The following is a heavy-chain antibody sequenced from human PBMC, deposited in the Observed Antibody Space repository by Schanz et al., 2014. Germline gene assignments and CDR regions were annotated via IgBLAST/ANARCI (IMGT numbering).Heavy chain of an antibody. V-gene: IGHV4-31*02. Sequence: VQLLESGGGLVQPGGSLRLSCAASGFTFSSYAMSWVRQAPGKGLEWIGFISYSGSTYYNPSLKSRVTISVDTSKNQFSLNLSSVTAADTAVYYCARGLRPFAELSAYWGQGTLVTVSS. CDR1: GFTFSSYA. CDR2: ISYSGST. D-gene: IGHD3-10*01. CDR3: ARGLRPFAELSAY. J-gene: IGHJ4*02.